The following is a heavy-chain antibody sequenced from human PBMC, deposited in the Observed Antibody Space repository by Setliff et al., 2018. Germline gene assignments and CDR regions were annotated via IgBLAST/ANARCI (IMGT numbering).Heavy chain of an antibody. CDR1: GYSIDSGYY. J-gene: IGHJ6*03. CDR2: IYRDGNT. D-gene: IGHD5-18*01. Sequence: SETLSLTCAVSGYSIDSGYYWGWIRQSPGKGLEWIGSIYRDGNTYYNLSLRSRVTISVDTSKNQFSLNLSSVTAADTAVYYCARDGYGDDWNTFVDVYYYYMDVWGKGTTVTVSS. CDR3: ARDGYGDDWNTFVDVYYYYMDV. V-gene: IGHV4-38-2*02.